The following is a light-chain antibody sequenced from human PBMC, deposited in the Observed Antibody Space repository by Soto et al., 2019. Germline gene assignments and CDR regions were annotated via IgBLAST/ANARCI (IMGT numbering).Light chain of an antibody. CDR1: QSITTS. Sequence: DIQMTQSPSSLSASVGDRVTITCRASQSITTSLNWYQQKPGKAPKLLISGASALQGGVSSRFSGSGSGTGFTLTISSLQPEDSATYFCQQSHTTLFTFGPGTTVDLK. J-gene: IGKJ3*01. V-gene: IGKV1-39*01. CDR3: QQSHTTLFT. CDR2: GAS.